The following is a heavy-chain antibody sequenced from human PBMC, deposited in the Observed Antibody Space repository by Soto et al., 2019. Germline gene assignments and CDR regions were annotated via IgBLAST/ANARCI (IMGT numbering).Heavy chain of an antibody. CDR2: IIPIFGTA. J-gene: IGHJ3*02. Sequence: ASVKVSCKASGGTFSSYAISWVRQAPGQGLEWMGGIIPIFGTANYAQKFQGRVTITADESTSTAYMELSSLRSEDTAVYYCARGSIMDTAMVAFDIWGQGTMVTVSS. CDR3: ARGSIMDTAMVAFDI. D-gene: IGHD5-18*01. CDR1: GGTFSSYA. V-gene: IGHV1-69*13.